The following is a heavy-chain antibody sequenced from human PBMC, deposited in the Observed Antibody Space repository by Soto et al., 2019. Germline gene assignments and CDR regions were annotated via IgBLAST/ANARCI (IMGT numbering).Heavy chain of an antibody. D-gene: IGHD3-10*01. J-gene: IGHJ4*02. V-gene: IGHV4-31*03. Sequence: QVQLQESGPGLVKPSQTLSLTCTVSGASFSSSGGYYWSWIRQHPGKGLEWIGYIYDSGSTSTYYTSSLKSRVTISLDTSKNQFSLKMKSVTAEDTAVYYCARAKGRSYFDYWGQGALVTVSS. CDR3: ARAKGRSYFDY. CDR2: IYDSGST. CDR1: GASFSSSGGYY.